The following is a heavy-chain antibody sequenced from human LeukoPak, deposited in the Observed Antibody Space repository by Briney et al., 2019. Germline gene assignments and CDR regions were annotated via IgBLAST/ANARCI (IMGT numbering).Heavy chain of an antibody. CDR3: AKDRQRNTVTTILDY. Sequence: GGSLRLSCAASGFTFSSYEMNWVRQAPGKGLEWVSYISSSGSTIYYADSVKGRFTISRDNSKNTLYLQMNSLRAEDTAVYYCAKDRQRNTVTTILDYWGQGTLVTVSS. CDR2: ISSSGSTI. CDR1: GFTFSSYE. J-gene: IGHJ4*02. V-gene: IGHV3-48*03. D-gene: IGHD4-17*01.